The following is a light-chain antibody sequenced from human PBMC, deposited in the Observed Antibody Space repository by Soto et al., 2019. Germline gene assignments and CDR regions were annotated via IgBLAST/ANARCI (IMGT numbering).Light chain of an antibody. CDR2: EAS. V-gene: IGKV1-5*03. CDR3: QQYDSYPLT. CDR1: ESINKW. J-gene: IGKJ4*01. Sequence: DIQMTQSPSTLSASEGDRVTITCRVSESINKWLAWYQQRPGKAPKLLIYEASTLESGVPSRFSGSASETEFTLTISSLQRGDFGTYYCQQYDSYPLTFGGGTKVDIK.